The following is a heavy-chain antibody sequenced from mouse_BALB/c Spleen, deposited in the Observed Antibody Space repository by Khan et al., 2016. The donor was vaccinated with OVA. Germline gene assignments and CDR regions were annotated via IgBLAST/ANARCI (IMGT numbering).Heavy chain of an antibody. CDR1: GYSFTTYY. D-gene: IGHD2-2*01. CDR3: TRHGYVAWFTY. Sequence: VQLQQSGPELMKPGASVKISCKASGYSFTTYYLHWVMQSHGESLESIGYVDPFSGGTTYNQKFKGKATLTVDKSSSTAYMHLSNLTSEDSAVYYCTRHGYVAWFTYWGQGTLVTVSA. V-gene: IGHV1S135*01. CDR2: VDPFSGGT. J-gene: IGHJ3*01.